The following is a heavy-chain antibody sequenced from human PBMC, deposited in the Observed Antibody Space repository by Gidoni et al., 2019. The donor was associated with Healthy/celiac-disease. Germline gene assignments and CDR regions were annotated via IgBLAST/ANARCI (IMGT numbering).Heavy chain of an antibody. Sequence: QVQLVESGGGVVQPGRSLRLSCAASGFTFRSYGMHWVRQAPGKGLGWVAVIWYDGSNKYYADSVKGRFTISRDNSKNTLYLQMNSRRAEDTAVYYCARGRGYSYGPKDYWGQGTLVTVSS. CDR3: ARGRGYSYGPKDY. D-gene: IGHD5-18*01. V-gene: IGHV3-33*01. J-gene: IGHJ4*02. CDR2: IWYDGSNK. CDR1: GFTFRSYG.